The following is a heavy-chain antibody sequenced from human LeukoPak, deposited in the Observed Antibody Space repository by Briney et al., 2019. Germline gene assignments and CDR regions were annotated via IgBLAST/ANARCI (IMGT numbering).Heavy chain of an antibody. J-gene: IGHJ6*02. CDR2: ISSSSTYI. CDR3: ARAREYCSGRTCYHYYGMDV. D-gene: IGHD2-15*01. CDR1: GFTFSDYS. Sequence: GGSLRLSCAASGFTFSDYSMKWVRQAPGKGLEWVSFISSSSTYINYADSVKGRFTISRDNANNSLYLQMNSLRAEDTAVYYCARAREYCSGRTCYHYYGMDVWGQGTTVTVS. V-gene: IGHV3-21*01.